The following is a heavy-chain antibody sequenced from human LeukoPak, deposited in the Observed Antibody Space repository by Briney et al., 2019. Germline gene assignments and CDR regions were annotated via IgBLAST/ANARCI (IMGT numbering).Heavy chain of an antibody. Sequence: SETLSLTCTVSGGSISSGDYYWDWIRQHPGKGLEWIGYIYYSGSTYYNPSLKSRVTISVDTSKNQFSLKLSSVTAADSAVYCCARDLRNYDTSAYYPPGAFDIWGQGTMVTVSS. CDR1: GGSISSGDYY. D-gene: IGHD3-22*01. V-gene: IGHV4-31*03. J-gene: IGHJ3*02. CDR2: IYYSGST. CDR3: ARDLRNYDTSAYYPPGAFDI.